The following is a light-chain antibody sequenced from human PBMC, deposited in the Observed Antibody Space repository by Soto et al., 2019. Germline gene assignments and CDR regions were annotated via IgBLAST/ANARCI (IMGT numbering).Light chain of an antibody. CDR1: SSDVGGHDY. CDR3: SSYTSVSTFV. Sequence: QSVLTQSASVSGSPGQSITISCTGTSSDVGGHDYVSWYQQHPGKAPTLMIYHVTNRPSGVSSRFSGSKSGNTAFLIISGLQAEDEADYYCSSYTSVSTFVFGTGTNVTVL. V-gene: IGLV2-14*01. J-gene: IGLJ1*01. CDR2: HVT.